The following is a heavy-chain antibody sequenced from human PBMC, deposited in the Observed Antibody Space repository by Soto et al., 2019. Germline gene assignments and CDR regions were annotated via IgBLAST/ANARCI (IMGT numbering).Heavy chain of an antibody. V-gene: IGHV1-69*13. J-gene: IGHJ6*02. Sequence: ASVKVSFKASGGTFSRYAISWVRQAPGQGLEWMGGIIPIFGTANYAQKFQGRVTITADESTSTAYMELSSLRSEDTAVYYCAREPARYYYDSSGYYCEGMDVWGQGTTVTVSS. D-gene: IGHD3-22*01. CDR2: IIPIFGTA. CDR3: AREPARYYYDSSGYYCEGMDV. CDR1: GGTFSRYA.